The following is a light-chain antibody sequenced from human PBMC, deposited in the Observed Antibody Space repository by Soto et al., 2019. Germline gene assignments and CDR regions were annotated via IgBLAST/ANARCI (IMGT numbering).Light chain of an antibody. CDR3: QQYGSSPQT. V-gene: IGKV3D-15*01. Sequence: EIVMTQSPATLSVSPGERATLSCRASQSVSSNLAWYQQKPGQAPRLLIYGASTRATGIPDRFSGSGSGTEFTLTISSLESEDFAVYYCQQYGSSPQTFGQGTKVDI. CDR1: QSVSSN. CDR2: GAS. J-gene: IGKJ1*01.